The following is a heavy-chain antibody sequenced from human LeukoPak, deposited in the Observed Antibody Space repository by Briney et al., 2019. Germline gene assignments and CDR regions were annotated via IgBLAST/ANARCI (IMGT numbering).Heavy chain of an antibody. V-gene: IGHV3-9*01. CDR2: ISWNSGSV. J-gene: IGHJ4*02. CDR3: AKGSYNLNGGSYFDY. Sequence: PGGSLRRSCAATGCTFDDYAMHWVRQAPGKGLEWVSGISWNSGSVGYADSLKGRFTISRDNAKNSLYLQLNSLRAEDTALYYCAKGSYNLNGGSYFDYWGQGTLVTVSS. D-gene: IGHD1-20*01. CDR1: GCTFDDYA.